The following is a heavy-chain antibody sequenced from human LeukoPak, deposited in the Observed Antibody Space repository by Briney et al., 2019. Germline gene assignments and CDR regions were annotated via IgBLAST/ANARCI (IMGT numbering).Heavy chain of an antibody. D-gene: IGHD2-2*01. Sequence: ASVKVSCKASGYTFTSYVISWVRQAPGQGLEWMGLISAYNGNTNYAQKLQGRVTMTTDTSTSTAYMELRSLRSDDTAVYYCARCPRYCSSTSCPYYFDYWGQGTLVTVSS. J-gene: IGHJ4*02. V-gene: IGHV1-18*01. CDR3: ARCPRYCSSTSCPYYFDY. CDR1: GYTFTSYV. CDR2: ISAYNGNT.